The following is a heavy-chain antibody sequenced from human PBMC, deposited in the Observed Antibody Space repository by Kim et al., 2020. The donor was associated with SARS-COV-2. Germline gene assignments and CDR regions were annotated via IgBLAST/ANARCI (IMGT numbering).Heavy chain of an antibody. Sequence: SETLSLTCAVYGGSFSGYYWSWIRQPPGKGLEWIGEINHSGSTNSNPSLKSRVTISVDTSKNQFSLKLSSVTAADTAVYYCASSYGGFYDSSGSWGQGTLVTVSS. CDR2: INHSGST. J-gene: IGHJ5*02. V-gene: IGHV4-34*01. CDR3: ASSYGGFYDSSGS. D-gene: IGHD3-22*01. CDR1: GGSFSGYY.